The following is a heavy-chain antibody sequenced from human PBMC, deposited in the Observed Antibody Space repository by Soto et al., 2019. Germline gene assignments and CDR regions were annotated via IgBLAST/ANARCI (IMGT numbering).Heavy chain of an antibody. Sequence: PSETLSLTCTVSGDTISSTRWWSWVRLSPGKGLEWIGEIYHLGRTNYNPSLKSRVTLSIDKSNNQFSLTLTSVTAADTAVYYCATSNWFDPWGLGTLVTVSS. CDR3: ATSNWFDP. J-gene: IGHJ5*02. CDR2: IYHLGRT. CDR1: GDTISSTRW. V-gene: IGHV4-4*02.